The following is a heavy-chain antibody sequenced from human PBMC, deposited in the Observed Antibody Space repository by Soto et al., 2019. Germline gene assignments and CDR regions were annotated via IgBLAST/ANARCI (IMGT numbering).Heavy chain of an antibody. CDR3: ARDAEVGATVRGWFDP. J-gene: IGHJ5*02. Sequence: SETLSLTCTVSGGSISSYYWSWIRQPPGKGLEWIGYIYYSGSTNYNPSLKSQGTISVDTSKNQFSLKLSSVTAADTAVYYCARDAEVGATVRGWFDPWGQGTLVTVSS. CDR1: GGSISSYY. V-gene: IGHV4-59*01. CDR2: IYYSGST. D-gene: IGHD1-26*01.